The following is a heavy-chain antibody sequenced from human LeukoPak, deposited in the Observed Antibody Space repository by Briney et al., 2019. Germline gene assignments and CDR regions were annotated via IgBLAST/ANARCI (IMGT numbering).Heavy chain of an antibody. D-gene: IGHD3-22*01. CDR3: ARPNTYYYDSSGYYRNKDAFDI. V-gene: IGHV4-4*07. J-gene: IGHJ3*02. CDR1: GGSISSYY. Sequence: PSETLSLTCTVSGGSISSYYWSWIRQPAGKGLEWIGRIYTSGSTNYNPSLKSRVTMSVDTSKNQFSLKLSSVTAADTAVYYCARPNTYYYDSSGYYRNKDAFDIWGQGTMVTVSS. CDR2: IYTSGST.